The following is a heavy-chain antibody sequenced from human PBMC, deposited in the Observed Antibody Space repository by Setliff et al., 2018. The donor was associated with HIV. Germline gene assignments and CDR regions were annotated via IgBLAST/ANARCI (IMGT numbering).Heavy chain of an antibody. J-gene: IGHJ6*03. V-gene: IGHV4-4*07. CDR2: VHSTGTT. D-gene: IGHD6-6*01. CDR3: ASEAWTSYRSSSGYYYYYMDV. CDR1: GGSFSTYY. Sequence: SETLSLTCTVSGGSFSTYYWSWIRQPAGEGPEYIGRVHSTGTTIYNPSLKSRVTMSVDASKNQLSLKLRSVTAADTAVYYCASEAWTSYRSSSGYYYYYMDVWGKGTTVTVSS.